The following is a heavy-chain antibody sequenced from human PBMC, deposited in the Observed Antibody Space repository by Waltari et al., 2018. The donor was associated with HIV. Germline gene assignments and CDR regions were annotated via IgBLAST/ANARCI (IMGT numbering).Heavy chain of an antibody. D-gene: IGHD2-15*01. J-gene: IGHJ4*02. CDR2: IKYDGSEV. CDR3: VREGRCYCFDY. Sequence: EVQLEESGGGLVQPGGSLRLACGVSGFNVGSYWMSWVRQVQGKGVEWVANIKYDGSEVFYADSVKGRFTISRDNEKKVIYLQMNSLRGEDTALYQCVREGRCYCFDYWGQGTLVSVSS. CDR1: GFNVGSYW. V-gene: IGHV3-7*01.